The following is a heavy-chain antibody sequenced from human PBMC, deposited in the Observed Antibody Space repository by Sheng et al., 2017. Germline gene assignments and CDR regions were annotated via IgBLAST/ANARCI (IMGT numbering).Heavy chain of an antibody. CDR2: ISGSGGST. CDR1: GFTFSSYA. J-gene: IGHJ4*02. Sequence: EVQLVESGGGLVQPGGSLRLSCAASGFTFSSYAMSWVRQAPGKGLEWVSAISGSGGSTYYADSVKGRFTISRDNSKNTLYLQMNSLRAEDTAVYYCAKELRLQTAYCGGDCSDGPFDYWGQGTLVTVSS. CDR3: AKELRLQTAYCGGDCSDGPFDY. V-gene: IGHV3-23*04. D-gene: IGHD2-21*02.